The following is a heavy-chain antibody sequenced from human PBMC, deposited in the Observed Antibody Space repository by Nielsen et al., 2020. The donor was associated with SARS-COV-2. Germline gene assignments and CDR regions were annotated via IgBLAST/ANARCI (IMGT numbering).Heavy chain of an antibody. Sequence: SETLSLTCTVSGGSISSYYWSWIRQPPGKGLEWIGYIYYSGSTNYNSSLKSRVTISVDTSKNQFSLKLSSVTAADTAVYYCARALPRALGYMDVWGKGTTVTVSS. V-gene: IGHV4-59*01. J-gene: IGHJ6*03. CDR1: GGSISSYY. CDR3: ARALPRALGYMDV. CDR2: IYYSGST.